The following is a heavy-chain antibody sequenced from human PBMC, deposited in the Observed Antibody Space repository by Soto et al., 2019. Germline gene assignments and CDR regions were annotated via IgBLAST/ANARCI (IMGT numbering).Heavy chain of an antibody. V-gene: IGHV1-8*01. CDR3: ASRGSGPGSSSFDY. Sequence: QVQLVQSGAEVKKPGASVKVSCKASGYTFTSYDINWVRQATGQGLEWMGWMNPNSGNTGYAQKFQGREPLPRNTSKSTADMELSSLRSEDTAVYYCASRGSGPGSSSFDYWGQGTLVTVSS. D-gene: IGHD6-19*01. J-gene: IGHJ4*02. CDR2: MNPNSGNT. CDR1: GYTFTSYD.